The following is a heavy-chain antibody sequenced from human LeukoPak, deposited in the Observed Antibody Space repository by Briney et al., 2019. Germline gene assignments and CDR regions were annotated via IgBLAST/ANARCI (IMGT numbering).Heavy chain of an antibody. CDR3: AGVSYYDSSGYYFLSYVDY. J-gene: IGHJ4*02. CDR1: GFTFSGFG. Sequence: PGGSLRLSCAASGFTFSGFGMHWVRQAPGKGLEWVAVIWYDGSNKYYADSVKGRFTISRDNPKNTLYVQMNSLRAEDTAVYYCAGVSYYDSSGYYFLSYVDYWGQGTLVTVSS. CDR2: IWYDGSNK. V-gene: IGHV3-33*01. D-gene: IGHD3-22*01.